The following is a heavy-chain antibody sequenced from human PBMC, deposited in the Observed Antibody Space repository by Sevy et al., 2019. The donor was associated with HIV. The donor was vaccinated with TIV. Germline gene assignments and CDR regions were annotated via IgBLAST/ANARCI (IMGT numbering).Heavy chain of an antibody. Sequence: GGSLRLSCAASGFTVSSSYMTWVRQPPGKGLEWVAVIWYDGTNKYYADSVKGRFTISRDNSRNTLYLQMNRLRAEDTAVYYCATDRNVWGTDLFDFWGQGTLVTVSS. CDR2: IWYDGTNK. D-gene: IGHD3-16*01. V-gene: IGHV3-33*08. J-gene: IGHJ4*02. CDR1: GFTVSSSY. CDR3: ATDRNVWGTDLFDF.